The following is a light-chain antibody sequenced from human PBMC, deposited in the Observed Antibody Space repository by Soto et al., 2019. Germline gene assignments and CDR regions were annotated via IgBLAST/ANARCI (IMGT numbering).Light chain of an antibody. J-gene: IGKJ5*01. V-gene: IGKV2-24*01. CDR2: QIS. CDR1: QSLVHSNGNTY. Sequence: DIMMTQTPLSSPVTLGQPTSISCRTSQSLVHSNGNTYMSWFHQSPGQPPRLPIYQISNSFSGVTDRFSGSGAGTDFALKISSLEAEDVGVYYCVQANEFPVTFGQGTRLEIK. CDR3: VQANEFPVT.